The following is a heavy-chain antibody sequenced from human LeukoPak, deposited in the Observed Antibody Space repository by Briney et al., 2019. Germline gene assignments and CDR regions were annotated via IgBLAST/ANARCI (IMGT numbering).Heavy chain of an antibody. D-gene: IGHD2/OR15-2a*01. V-gene: IGHV3-15*01. CDR3: TTDSSFLVLIPLFNY. J-gene: IGHJ4*02. CDR2: IKSNSAGGTT. CDR1: GFTFTDAW. Sequence: GGSLRLSCAASGFTFTDAWMSWVRQAPGKGLEWVGRIKSNSAGGTTDYSAPVKGRFTLSRDDSTNMLYLQMSSLKSDDTGVYYCTTDSSFLVLIPLFNYWSQGTLVIVSS.